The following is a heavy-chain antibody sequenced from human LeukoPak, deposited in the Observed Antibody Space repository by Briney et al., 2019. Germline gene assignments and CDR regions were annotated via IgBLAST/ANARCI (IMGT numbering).Heavy chain of an antibody. V-gene: IGHV3-30*18. Sequence: PGRSLRLSCAASGFTFSSYGMHWVRQAPGKGLEWVAVISYDGSNKYYADSVKGRFTISRDNSKNTLYLQMNSLRAEDTAVYYCAKDTRGSGGYYHRRGYFDYWGQGTLVTVSS. D-gene: IGHD3-10*01. CDR2: ISYDGSNK. J-gene: IGHJ4*02. CDR1: GFTFSSYG. CDR3: AKDTRGSGGYYHRRGYFDY.